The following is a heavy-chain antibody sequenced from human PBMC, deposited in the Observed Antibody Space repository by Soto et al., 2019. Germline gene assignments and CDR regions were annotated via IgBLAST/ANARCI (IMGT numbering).Heavy chain of an antibody. J-gene: IGHJ6*02. CDR2: ISYDGSDK. CDR1: GFTFNNSG. V-gene: IGHV3-30*18. CDR3: VKDRVPGAYGNYYGMDV. Sequence: PGGSLRLSCRVSGFTFNNSGMHWVRQAPGKGLEWMAVISYDGSDKYYADSVKGRVIISRDNYKNTLNLEIISLRAEDTAIYYCVKDRVPGAYGNYYGMDVWGQGTTVTVSS. D-gene: IGHD5-12*01.